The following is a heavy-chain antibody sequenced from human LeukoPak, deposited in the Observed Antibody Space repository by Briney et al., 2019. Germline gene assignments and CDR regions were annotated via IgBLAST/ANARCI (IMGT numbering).Heavy chain of an antibody. Sequence: GGSLRLPCAVSGFTFSSYSMNWVRQAPGKGLEWVSYISSSSGTIYYADSVKGRFTVSRDSAKNSLYLQMNSLRAEDTAVYYCARDKRSVNWFDPWGHGTLVTVSS. CDR1: GFTFSSYS. CDR3: ARDKRSVNWFDP. V-gene: IGHV3-48*01. D-gene: IGHD4-17*01. J-gene: IGHJ5*02. CDR2: ISSSSGTI.